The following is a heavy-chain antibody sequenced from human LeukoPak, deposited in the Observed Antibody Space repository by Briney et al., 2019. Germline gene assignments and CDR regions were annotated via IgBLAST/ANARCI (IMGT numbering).Heavy chain of an antibody. Sequence: ASVKLSCRTSGYTFTSYDINWVRQATGQGLEWMRWMNPNSGNTGYAQNFQGRFTITRDTHITTAYMELSSLRSDDTAVYYCARVEFNGGYSHIYWGQGALVTVSS. D-gene: IGHD5-12*01. J-gene: IGHJ4*02. CDR2: MNPNSGNT. V-gene: IGHV1-8*01. CDR3: ARVEFNGGYSHIY. CDR1: GYTFTSYD.